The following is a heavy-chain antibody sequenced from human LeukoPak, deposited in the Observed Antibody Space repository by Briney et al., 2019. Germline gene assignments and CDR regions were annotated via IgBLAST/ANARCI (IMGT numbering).Heavy chain of an antibody. V-gene: IGHV1-2*02. CDR1: GYTFTGYY. CDR3: ARELDTAMVMVVEDY. CDR2: INPKSGDT. J-gene: IGHJ4*02. D-gene: IGHD5-18*01. Sequence: VKVSCKASGYTFTGYYMHWVRQAPGQGLEWMGWINPKSGDTNYAQKFQGRVTMTRDTSISTAYMELSRLRSDDTAVYYCARELDTAMVMVVEDYWGQGTLVTVSS.